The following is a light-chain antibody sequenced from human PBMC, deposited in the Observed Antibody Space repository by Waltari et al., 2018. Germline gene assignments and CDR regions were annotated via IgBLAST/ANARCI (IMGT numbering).Light chain of an antibody. Sequence: ELVLTQSPATLSLSPGARATLSCRASQSVSSYLAWYQQKPGQAPRLLIYDASNRATGIPARFSGSGSGTDFTLTISSLEPEDFAVYYCQQRSNWPPTWTFGQGTKVEIK. CDR3: QQRSNWPPTWT. CDR2: DAS. V-gene: IGKV3-11*01. J-gene: IGKJ1*01. CDR1: QSVSSY.